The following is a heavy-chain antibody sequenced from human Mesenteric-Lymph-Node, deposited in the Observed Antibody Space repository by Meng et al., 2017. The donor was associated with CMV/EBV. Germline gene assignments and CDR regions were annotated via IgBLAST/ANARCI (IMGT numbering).Heavy chain of an antibody. V-gene: IGHV4-59*11. CDR2: ISSSGTT. D-gene: IGHD6-6*01. J-gene: IGHJ5*02. CDR3: AAGRRSIGAVGTDDNWFDP. CDR1: GGSLTFPF. Sequence: SETLSLTCTVSGGSLTFPFWSWIRQSPGRGLEWIGYISSSGTTKYNPSLMGRLTLSIDTSKRQFSLDLASVTAADSAIYYCAAGRRSIGAVGTDDNWFDPWGQGTLVTVSS.